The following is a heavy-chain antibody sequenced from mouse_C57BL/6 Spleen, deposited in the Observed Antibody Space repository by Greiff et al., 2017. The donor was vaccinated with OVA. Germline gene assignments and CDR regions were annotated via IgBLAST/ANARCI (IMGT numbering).Heavy chain of an antibody. CDR2: IDPNSGGT. D-gene: IGHD1-1*01. J-gene: IGHJ4*01. V-gene: IGHV1-72*01. CDR3: ARSYYGSLYYAMDY. Sequence: QVQLQQPGAELVKPGASVKLSCKASGYTFTSYWMHWVKQRPGRGLEWIGRIDPNSGGTKYNEKFKSKATLTVDKPSSTAYMQLSSLTSEYSAVYYCARSYYGSLYYAMDYWGQGTSVTVSS. CDR1: GYTFTSYW.